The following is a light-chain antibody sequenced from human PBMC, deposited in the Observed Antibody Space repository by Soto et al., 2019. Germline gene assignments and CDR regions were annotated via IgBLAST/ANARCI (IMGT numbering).Light chain of an antibody. CDR3: QQYGSSPPLS. CDR2: GAS. CDR1: QSVSSN. J-gene: IGKJ4*01. V-gene: IGKV3-15*01. Sequence: EIVMTQSPATLSVSPGERATLSCRASQSVSSNLAWYQQTPGQAPRLLMYGASTRAPGIPARFSGSGSGTEFTLTISSLQSEDFAVYYCQQYGSSPPLSFGGGTKVEIK.